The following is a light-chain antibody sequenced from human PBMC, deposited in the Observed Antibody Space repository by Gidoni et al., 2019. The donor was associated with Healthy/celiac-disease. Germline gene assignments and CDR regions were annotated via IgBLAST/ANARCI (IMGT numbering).Light chain of an antibody. CDR2: EDN. Sequence: NFMLTQPHSVSEYPGKTVTISCTRSSGSIASNYVQWYQQRPGSSPTTVIYEDNQRPSGVPDRFSGAIDSSSTSASLTISGLKTEDEADYYCQSYDSSNPWVFGGGTNLTVL. V-gene: IGLV6-57*01. CDR3: QSYDSSNPWV. J-gene: IGLJ3*02. CDR1: SGSIASNY.